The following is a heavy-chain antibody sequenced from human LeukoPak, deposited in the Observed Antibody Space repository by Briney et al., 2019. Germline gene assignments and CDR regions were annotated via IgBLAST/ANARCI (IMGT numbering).Heavy chain of an antibody. V-gene: IGHV1-69*04. Sequence: AVKVSCKASGGTFSSYAISWVRQAPGQGLEWMGRIIPIFGIANYAQKFQGRVTITADKTTSTAYMELSSLRSEDTAVYDCARDSGSMVRGVYFDYWGQGTLVTVSS. J-gene: IGHJ4*02. CDR2: IIPIFGIA. CDR1: GGTFSSYA. D-gene: IGHD3-10*01. CDR3: ARDSGSMVRGVYFDY.